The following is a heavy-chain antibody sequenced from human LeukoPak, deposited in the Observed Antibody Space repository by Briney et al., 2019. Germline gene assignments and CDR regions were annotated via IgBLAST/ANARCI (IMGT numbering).Heavy chain of an antibody. V-gene: IGHV3-53*01. J-gene: IGHJ6*03. D-gene: IGHD2-21*01. CDR1: GFIISAHY. CDR3: ARGYSFANPYMDV. CDR2: MFSGGDT. Sequence: GGSLRLSCAASGFIISAHYMSWVRQAPGKGPEWVSVMFSGGDTRYAESVRGRFSISRDISKNTFYLQTNSLRAEDTAVYYCARGYSFANPYMDVWGKGTTVTISS.